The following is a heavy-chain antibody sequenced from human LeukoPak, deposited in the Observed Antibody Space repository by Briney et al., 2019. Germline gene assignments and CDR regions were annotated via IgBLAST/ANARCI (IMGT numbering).Heavy chain of an antibody. CDR2: IYYSGST. V-gene: IGHV4-39*07. J-gene: IGHJ3*02. Sequence: SETLSLTCTVSGGSISSYYWSWIRQPPGKGLEWIGSIYYSGSTYYNPSLKSRVTISVDTSKNQFSLKLSSVTAADTAVYYCAGSLGDYVANAFDIWGQGTMVTVSS. CDR3: AGSLGDYVANAFDI. D-gene: IGHD3-16*01. CDR1: GGSISSYY.